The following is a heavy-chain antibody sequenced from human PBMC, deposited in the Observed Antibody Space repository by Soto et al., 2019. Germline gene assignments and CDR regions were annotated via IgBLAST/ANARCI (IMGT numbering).Heavy chain of an antibody. CDR1: GGSISSYY. CDR3: VGITIFGVVPAGHYGMDV. CDR2: IYTSGST. V-gene: IGHV4-4*07. D-gene: IGHD3-3*01. Sequence: QVQLQESGPGLVKPSETLSLTCTVSGGSISSYYWSWIRQPAGKGLEWIGRIYTSGSTNYNPSLKSRVTMSVDTSKNQFSLKLSSVTAADTAVYYCVGITIFGVVPAGHYGMDVWGQGTTVTVSS. J-gene: IGHJ6*02.